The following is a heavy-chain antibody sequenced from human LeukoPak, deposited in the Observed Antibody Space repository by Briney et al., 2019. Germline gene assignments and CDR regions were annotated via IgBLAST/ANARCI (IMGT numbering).Heavy chain of an antibody. V-gene: IGHV3-33*01. CDR1: GFTFSSYG. CDR2: IWYDGSNT. D-gene: IGHD6-19*01. CDR3: ARDGIAVAGTRPLDY. Sequence: PGRSLRLSCAASGFTFSSYGMHWVRQAPGKGLEWVAVIWYDGSNTYYADSVKGRFTISRDNSKNTLYLQMNSLRAEDTAVYYCARDGIAVAGTRPLDYWGQGTLVTVSS. J-gene: IGHJ4*02.